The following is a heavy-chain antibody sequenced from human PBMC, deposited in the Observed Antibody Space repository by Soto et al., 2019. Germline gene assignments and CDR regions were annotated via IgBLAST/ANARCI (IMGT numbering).Heavy chain of an antibody. CDR3: AGRYGSAIDY. J-gene: IGHJ4*02. CDR1: GVSISSYY. Sequence: SETLSLTCTVSGVSISSYYWSWIRQPPGKGLEWIGYIYYSGSTNYNPSLKSRVTISVDTSKNQFSLKLSSVTAADTAVYYCAGRYGSAIDYWGQGTLVTVSS. CDR2: IYYSGST. D-gene: IGHD1-26*01. V-gene: IGHV4-59*08.